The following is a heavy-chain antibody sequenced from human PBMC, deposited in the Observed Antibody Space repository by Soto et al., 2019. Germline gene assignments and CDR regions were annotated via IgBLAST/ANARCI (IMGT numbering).Heavy chain of an antibody. CDR2: ISSRGSTK. D-gene: IGHD5-18*01. J-gene: IGHJ6*02. V-gene: IGHV3-11*01. CDR3: ARVALDTAMGEYYYYGMDV. CDR1: GFTFSDYY. Sequence: QVQLVESGGGLVKPGGSLRLSCAASGFTFSDYYMSWIRQAPGKGLEWVSYISSRGSTKYYADSVKGRFTIPRDNAKNSLYLQMNSLRAEDTAVYYCARVALDTAMGEYYYYGMDVWGQGTTVTVSS.